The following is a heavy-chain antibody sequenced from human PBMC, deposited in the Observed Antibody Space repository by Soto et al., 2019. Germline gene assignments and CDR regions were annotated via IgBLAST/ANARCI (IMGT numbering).Heavy chain of an antibody. J-gene: IGHJ4*02. V-gene: IGHV3-30*04. CDR1: GFSFSVYA. CDR3: ASGAAFYYDTSRY. Sequence: QVELVESEGGVVQSGGSLRLSCAAPGFSFSVYALHWIRQAPGEGLEWVAVISPNGNNQYYADSVKGRFTISRDTSKSTLSLQMTSLRPEDTAVYYCASGAAFYYDTSRYWGQGTLVTVSS. CDR2: ISPNGNNQ. D-gene: IGHD3-22*01.